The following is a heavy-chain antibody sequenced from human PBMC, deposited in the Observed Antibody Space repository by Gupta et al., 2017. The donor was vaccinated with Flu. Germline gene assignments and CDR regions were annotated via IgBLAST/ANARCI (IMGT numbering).Heavy chain of an antibody. Sequence: QVQLQQWGAGLLKPSETLSLTCAVYGGSFSGYYWSWIRQPPGKGLEWIGEINHSGSTNYHPSLKSRVTISGDTSKNQFSLKLSSGTAADTAVDDCARGPSSIAARHWFDPWGQGTRGTVS. CDR3: ARGPSSIAARHWFDP. CDR2: INHSGST. CDR1: GGSFSGYY. D-gene: IGHD6-6*01. V-gene: IGHV4-34*01. J-gene: IGHJ5*02.